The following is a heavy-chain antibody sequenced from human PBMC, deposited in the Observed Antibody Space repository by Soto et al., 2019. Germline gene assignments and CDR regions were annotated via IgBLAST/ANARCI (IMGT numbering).Heavy chain of an antibody. V-gene: IGHV3-48*01. CDR1: GFTFSSYS. Sequence: PGGSLRLSCAASGFTFSSYSMNWVRQAPGKGLEWVSYISSSSSTIYYADSVKGRFTISRDNAKNSLYLQMNSLRAEDTAVYYCASNVITMIVGAMDVWGQGTTVTVSS. D-gene: IGHD3-22*01. CDR3: ASNVITMIVGAMDV. CDR2: ISSSSSTI. J-gene: IGHJ6*02.